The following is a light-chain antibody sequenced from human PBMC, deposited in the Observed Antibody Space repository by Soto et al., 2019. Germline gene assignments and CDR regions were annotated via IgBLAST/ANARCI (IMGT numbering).Light chain of an antibody. Sequence: QSALTQPASVSGSPGQSITISCTGTSSDVGGYNYVSWYQQHPGKAPKLMISEVCYRPSGVSDRFSGSKSGNTASLTISGLQAEDEADYYCSSYTSSSTLVFGAGTKVTVL. CDR1: SSDVGGYNY. CDR2: EVC. J-gene: IGLJ1*01. CDR3: SSYTSSSTLV. V-gene: IGLV2-14*01.